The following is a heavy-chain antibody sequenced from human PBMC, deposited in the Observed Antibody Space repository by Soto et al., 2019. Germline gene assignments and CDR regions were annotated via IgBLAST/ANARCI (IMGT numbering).Heavy chain of an antibody. V-gene: IGHV1-8*01. D-gene: IGHD3-3*01. CDR2: MNPNSGNT. J-gene: IGHJ6*03. Sequence: SGYTFTSYDINWVRQATGQGLEWMGWMNPNSGNTGYAQKFQGRVTMTRNTSISTAYMELSSLRSEDTAVYYCARGLPYDFLSGYYKAYHHPYYYYYMDVWGKGTTVTVSS. CDR1: GYTFTSYD. CDR3: ARGLPYDFLSGYYKAYHHPYYYYYMDV.